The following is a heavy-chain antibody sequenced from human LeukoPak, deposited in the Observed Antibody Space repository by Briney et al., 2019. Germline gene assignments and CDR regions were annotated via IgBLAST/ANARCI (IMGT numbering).Heavy chain of an antibody. CDR1: GYSISSDYY. CDR2: IYYSGST. V-gene: IGHV4-59*01. J-gene: IGHJ4*02. D-gene: IGHD3-22*01. Sequence: NASETLSLTCTVSGYSISSDYYWSWIRQPPGKGLEWIGYIYYSGSTNYNPSLKSRVTISVDTSKNQFSLKLSSVTAADTAVYYCARTPEEGYYDSSGYYYYYFDYWGQGTLVTVSS. CDR3: ARTPEEGYYDSSGYYYYYFDY.